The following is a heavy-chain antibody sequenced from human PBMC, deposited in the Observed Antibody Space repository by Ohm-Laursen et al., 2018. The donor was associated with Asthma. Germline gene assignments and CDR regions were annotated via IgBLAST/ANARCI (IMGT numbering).Heavy chain of an antibody. D-gene: IGHD3-22*01. CDR3: ARAYYYDSSGYSGFDY. CDR1: GGSISSSSYY. CDR2: IYYSGST. J-gene: IGHJ4*02. V-gene: IGHV4-39*01. Sequence: SETLSLTCAVSGGSISSSSYYWGWIRQPPGKGLEWIGSIYYSGSTYYNPSLKSRVTISVDTSKNQFSLKLSSVTAADTAVYYRARAYYYDSSGYSGFDYWGQGTLVTVSS.